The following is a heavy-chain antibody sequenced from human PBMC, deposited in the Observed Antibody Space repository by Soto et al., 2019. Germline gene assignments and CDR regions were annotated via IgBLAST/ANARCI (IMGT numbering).Heavy chain of an antibody. D-gene: IGHD3-10*01. Sequence: EGQLEESGGALVQPGGSLRLSCAASGFTFSSSWMHWVRQVPGGGLVWISRIKYDGSTTNYAASVQGRFTISRDNADNMVYLQMNSLRADDTAVYYCARAALGRYWFDPWGQGTLVTVYS. CDR1: GFTFSSSW. V-gene: IGHV3-74*01. J-gene: IGHJ5*02. CDR3: ARAALGRYWFDP. CDR2: IKYDGSTT.